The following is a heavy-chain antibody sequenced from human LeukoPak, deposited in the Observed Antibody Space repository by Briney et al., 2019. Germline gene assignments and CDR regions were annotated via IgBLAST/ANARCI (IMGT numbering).Heavy chain of an antibody. CDR3: ARGFIPSGYDLGY. CDR2: IKQDGSEK. Sequence: PGGSLRLSCAASGFTFSNYWMSWVRQAPGKGLEWVANIKQDGSEKYYVDSVKGRFTISRDNAKNSLYLQMNNLRAEDTAVYYCARGFIPSGYDLGYWGQGTLVTVSS. CDR1: GFTFSNYW. J-gene: IGHJ4*02. D-gene: IGHD5-12*01. V-gene: IGHV3-7*01.